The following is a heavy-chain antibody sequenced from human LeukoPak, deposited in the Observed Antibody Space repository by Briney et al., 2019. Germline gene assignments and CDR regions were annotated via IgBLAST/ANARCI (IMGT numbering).Heavy chain of an antibody. CDR3: ARSPSQQLGPYYYYMDV. V-gene: IGHV3-74*01. CDR2: INRDGSST. CDR1: GIIFSNYW. D-gene: IGHD6-13*01. J-gene: IGHJ6*03. Sequence: GGSLRLSCAASGIIFSNYWMHWVRQAPGKGLVWVSRINRDGSSTSYADSVKGRFTISRDNAKNSLYLQMNSLRAEDTAVYYCARSPSQQLGPYYYYMDVWGKGTTVTVSS.